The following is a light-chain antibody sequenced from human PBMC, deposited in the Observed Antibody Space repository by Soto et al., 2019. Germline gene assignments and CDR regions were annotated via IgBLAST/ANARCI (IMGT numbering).Light chain of an antibody. CDR3: QHYNTYPWT. CDR1: QSVSSN. Sequence: VMTQSPATLSVSPGERATLSCRASQSVSSNLAWYQQKPGQAPRLLIYGASTRATGIPARFSGSGSGTEFTLTISSLQPGDFATYYCQHYNTYPWTFGQGTKV. J-gene: IGKJ1*01. V-gene: IGKV3-15*01. CDR2: GAS.